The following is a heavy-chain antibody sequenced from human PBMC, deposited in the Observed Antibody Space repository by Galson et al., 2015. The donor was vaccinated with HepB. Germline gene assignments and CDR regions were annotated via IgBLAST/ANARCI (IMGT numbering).Heavy chain of an antibody. Sequence: SLRLSCAASGFTFSSYWMSWVRQAPGEGLEWVANIKQDGSEKYYVDSVKGRFTISRDNAKNSLYLQMNSLRAEDTAVYYCARPLRESTRDYWGQGTLVTVSS. V-gene: IGHV3-7*01. J-gene: IGHJ4*02. CDR1: GFTFSSYW. CDR3: ARPLRESTRDY. CDR2: IKQDGSEK. D-gene: IGHD1-26*01.